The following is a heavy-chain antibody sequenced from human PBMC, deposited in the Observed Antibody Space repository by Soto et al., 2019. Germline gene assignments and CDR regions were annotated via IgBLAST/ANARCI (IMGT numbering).Heavy chain of an antibody. Sequence: SETLSLTCSLSGASISSRDYYWGWIRQTPGKGLEWVGNIDYNGVTYYNPSLKSRVTVSKDTSKNQFSLKVASVTAADTAISYCGRVMSGTSRHNDSDYWGQGTQVTVSS. CDR3: GRVMSGTSRHNDSDY. D-gene: IGHD2-2*01. CDR2: IDYNGVT. CDR1: GASISSRDYY. J-gene: IGHJ4*02. V-gene: IGHV4-39*01.